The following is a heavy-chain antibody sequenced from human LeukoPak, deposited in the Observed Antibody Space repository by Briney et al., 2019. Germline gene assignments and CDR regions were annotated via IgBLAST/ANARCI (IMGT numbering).Heavy chain of an antibody. CDR3: ARDLAVSYDFWSGYYDSPGFDY. CDR1: GFTFSSYS. D-gene: IGHD3-3*01. CDR2: ISSSSSTI. J-gene: IGHJ4*02. V-gene: IGHV3-48*02. Sequence: PGGSLRLSCAASGFTFSSYSMNWVRQAPGKGLEWVSYISSSSSTIYYADSVKGRFTISRDNAKNSLYLQMYSLRDEDTAVYYCARDLAVSYDFWSGYYDSPGFDYWGQGTLVTVSS.